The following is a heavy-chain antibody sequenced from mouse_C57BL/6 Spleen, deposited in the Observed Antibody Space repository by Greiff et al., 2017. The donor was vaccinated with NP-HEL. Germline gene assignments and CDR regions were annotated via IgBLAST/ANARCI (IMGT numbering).Heavy chain of an antibody. V-gene: IGHV1-67*01. J-gene: IGHJ4*01. CDR1: GYTFTDYA. CDR2: ISTYYGDA. Sequence: QVQLKESGPELVRPGVSVKISCKGSGYTFTDYAMHWVKQSHAKSLEWIGVISTYYGDASYNQKFKDKATMTVDKSSSTAYMELARLTSEDSAVYYCARSSQDLATVVADYYAMDYWGQGTSVTVSS. CDR3: ARSSQDLATVVADYYAMDY. D-gene: IGHD1-1*01.